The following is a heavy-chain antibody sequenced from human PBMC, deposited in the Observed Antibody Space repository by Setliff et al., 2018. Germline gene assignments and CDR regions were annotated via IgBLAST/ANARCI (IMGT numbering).Heavy chain of an antibody. D-gene: IGHD1-1*01. Sequence: PSETLSLTCGVFGESFSGFHWSWIRQPPGKGLEWIGEINHSGNTNYNPSLKSRVTISLDTSKNQFSLKLRSVTAADTAVYYCARTGTYRYFDYWGQGALVTVS. V-gene: IGHV4-34*01. CDR1: GESFSGFH. CDR2: INHSGNT. CDR3: ARTGTYRYFDY. J-gene: IGHJ4*02.